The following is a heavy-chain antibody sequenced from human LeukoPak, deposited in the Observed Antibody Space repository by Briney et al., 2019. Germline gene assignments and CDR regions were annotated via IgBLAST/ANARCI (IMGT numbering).Heavy chain of an antibody. CDR1: GGSISSSD. Sequence: PSGTLSLTCAVSGGSISSSDWWSWVRQAPGKGLEWVSGIPGSGGNTYYADSVRGRFTISRDNSKNTLYLQMNSLRAEDTAVYYCAKSYSGNYNDAFGIWGQGTMVTVSS. V-gene: IGHV3-23*01. CDR3: AKSYSGNYNDAFGI. CDR2: IPGSGGNT. J-gene: IGHJ3*02. D-gene: IGHD1-26*01.